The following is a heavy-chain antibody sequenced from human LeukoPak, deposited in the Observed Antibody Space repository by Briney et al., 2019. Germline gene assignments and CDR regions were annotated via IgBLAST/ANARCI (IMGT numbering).Heavy chain of an antibody. CDR3: ARDGGTPLYYDSSDYLH. V-gene: IGHV4-61*02. J-gene: IGHJ4*02. CDR1: GGSISSGSYY. Sequence: PSQSLSLTCTVSGGSISSGSYYWSWIRQPAGKGLEWIGRIYTSGSTNYNPSLKSRVTISVDTSKNQFSLKLSSVTAADTAVYYCARDGGTPLYYDSSDYLHWGQGTLVTVSS. D-gene: IGHD3-22*01. CDR2: IYTSGST.